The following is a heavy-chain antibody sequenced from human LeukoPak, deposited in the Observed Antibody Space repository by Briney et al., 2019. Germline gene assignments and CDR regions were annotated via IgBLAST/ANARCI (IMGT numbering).Heavy chain of an antibody. V-gene: IGHV3-30*18. J-gene: IGHJ4*02. CDR3: AKDRPDSSGWYYFDC. D-gene: IGHD6-19*01. CDR1: GFTFSSYG. Sequence: GRSLRLSCAASGFTFSSYGMHWVRQAPGKGLEWVAVISYDGSNKYYADSVKGRFTISRDNSKNTLYLQMNSLRAEDTAVYYCAKDRPDSSGWYYFDCWGQGTLVTVYS. CDR2: ISYDGSNK.